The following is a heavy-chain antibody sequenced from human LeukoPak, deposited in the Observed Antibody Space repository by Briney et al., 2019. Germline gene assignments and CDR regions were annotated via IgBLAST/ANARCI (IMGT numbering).Heavy chain of an antibody. J-gene: IGHJ4*02. D-gene: IGHD3-22*01. V-gene: IGHV3-7*03. CDR3: ARGQYYYDSSGYLSGGSYYFDY. CDR2: IKQDGSEK. CDR1: GFTFSSYS. Sequence: SGGSLRLSCAASGFTFSSYSMNWVRQAPGKGLEWVANIKQDGSEKYYVDSVKGRFTISRDNAKNSLYPQMNSLRAEDTAVYYCARGQYYYDSSGYLSGGSYYFDYWGQGTLVTVSS.